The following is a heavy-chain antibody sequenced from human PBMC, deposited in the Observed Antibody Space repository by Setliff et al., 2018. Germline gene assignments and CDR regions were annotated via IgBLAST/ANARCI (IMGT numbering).Heavy chain of an antibody. Sequence: SETLSLTCDISGASINNYFWSWIRQPPGKGLEWIGYIYASGSTYFNPSLRSRVTISLDTSKNQLSLKLSSVTAADTAAYYCARRSHSVTDTFDSWGQGTLVTVSS. CDR1: GASINNYF. J-gene: IGHJ4*02. D-gene: IGHD2-21*01. V-gene: IGHV4-4*09. CDR3: ARRSHSVTDTFDS. CDR2: IYASGST.